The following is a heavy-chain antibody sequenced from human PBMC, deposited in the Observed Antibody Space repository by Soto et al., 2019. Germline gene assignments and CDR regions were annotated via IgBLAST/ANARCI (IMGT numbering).Heavy chain of an antibody. J-gene: IGHJ4*02. V-gene: IGHV3-48*01. CDR1: GFTFSSYA. Sequence: GGSLRLSCAASGFTFSSYAMNWVRQAPGKGLEWVSYIGPSSSPKYYADSVQGRFTISRDNAKNSLYLQMNSLRAGDTAVYYCARDSVRGYGGYAEFDYWGLGTLVTVSS. CDR3: ARDSVRGYGGYAEFDY. D-gene: IGHD5-12*01. CDR2: IGPSSSPK.